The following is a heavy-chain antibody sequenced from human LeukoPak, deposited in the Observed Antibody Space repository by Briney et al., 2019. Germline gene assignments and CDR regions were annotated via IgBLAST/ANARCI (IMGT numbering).Heavy chain of an antibody. J-gene: IGHJ3*02. CDR3: ARDARTYYYDSSGYYLSLDDAFDT. Sequence: SQTLSLTCAISGDSVSSNSAAWNWIRQSPSRGLEWLGRTYYRSKWYNGYAVSVKSRLTINPDTPKNQFSLQLNSVTPEDTAVYYCARDARTYYYDSSGYYLSLDDAFDTWGQGTMVTVSS. CDR2: TYYRSKWYN. D-gene: IGHD3-22*01. CDR1: GDSVSSNSAA. V-gene: IGHV6-1*01.